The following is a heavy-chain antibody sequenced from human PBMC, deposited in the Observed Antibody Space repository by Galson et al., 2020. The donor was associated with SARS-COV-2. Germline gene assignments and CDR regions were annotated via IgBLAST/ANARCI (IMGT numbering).Heavy chain of an antibody. CDR2: IYYSGST. J-gene: IGHJ4*02. V-gene: IGHV4-39*01. Sequence: SQTLSLTCTVSGGSISSSSYYWGWIRQPPGKGLEWIGSIYYSGSTYYNPSLKSRVTISVDTSKNQFSLKLSSVTAADTAVYYCARPAVDTYGDYPYYFDYWGQGTLVTVSS. D-gene: IGHD4-17*01. CDR1: GGSISSSSYY. CDR3: ARPAVDTYGDYPYYFDY.